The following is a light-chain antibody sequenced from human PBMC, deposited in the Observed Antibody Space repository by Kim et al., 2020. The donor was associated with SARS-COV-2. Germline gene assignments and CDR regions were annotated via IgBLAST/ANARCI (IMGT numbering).Light chain of an antibody. CDR1: RAKSGAGKE. CDR3: QSDDSSLSGLYV. Sequence: GRRAKSGAGKEVEWYEQMQGKDAKILMYGNRNGQSGVPEGWSGSKAGTSESKGITGLEAEDEADYYCQSDDSSLSGLYVFGTGTKVTVL. J-gene: IGLJ1*01. V-gene: IGLV1-40*01. CDR2: GNR.